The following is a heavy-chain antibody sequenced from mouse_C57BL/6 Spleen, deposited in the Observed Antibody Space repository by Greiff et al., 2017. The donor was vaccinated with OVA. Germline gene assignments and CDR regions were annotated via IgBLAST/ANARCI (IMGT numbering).Heavy chain of an antibody. CDR1: GYTFTDYN. D-gene: IGHD2-3*01. J-gene: IGHJ2*01. Sequence: VQLQQSGPELVKPGASVKMSCKASGYTFTDYNMHWVKQSHGKSLEWIGYINPNNGGTSYNQKFKGKATLTVNKSSSTAYMELRSLTSEDSAVYYCAGGLLLNYFDYWGQGTTLTVSS. CDR2: INPNNGGT. CDR3: AGGLLLNYFDY. V-gene: IGHV1-22*01.